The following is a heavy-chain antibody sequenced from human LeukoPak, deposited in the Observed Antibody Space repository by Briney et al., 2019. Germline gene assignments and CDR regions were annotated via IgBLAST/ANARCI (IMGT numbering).Heavy chain of an antibody. CDR2: IYYSGST. CDR1: GWSVCSCTSY. J-gene: IGHJ3*02. CDR3: ARGYRRAFDI. D-gene: IGHD1-14*01. Sequence: SGTLFLTFPVSGWSVCSCTSYWGWIRQPPGEGLECIGYIYYSGSTNYNPSLKSRVTISVDTSKNQFSLKLSSVTAADTAVYYCARGYRRAFDIWGQGTMVTVSS. V-gene: IGHV4-61*01.